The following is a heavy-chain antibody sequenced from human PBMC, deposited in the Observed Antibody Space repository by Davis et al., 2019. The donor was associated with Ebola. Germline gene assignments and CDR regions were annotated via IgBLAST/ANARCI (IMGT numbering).Heavy chain of an antibody. V-gene: IGHV4-59*01. CDR3: ARDVRLYDSSGYAYFDF. Sequence: MPSETLSLTCTVSGGSISSYYWSWIRQPPGKGLEWIGYIYYSGSTNYNPSLKSRVTISTDSSKNEFSLHLRGVTAADSGVYYCARDVRLYDSSGYAYFDFWGQGALVTVSS. CDR1: GGSISSYY. CDR2: IYYSGST. J-gene: IGHJ4*02. D-gene: IGHD3-22*01.